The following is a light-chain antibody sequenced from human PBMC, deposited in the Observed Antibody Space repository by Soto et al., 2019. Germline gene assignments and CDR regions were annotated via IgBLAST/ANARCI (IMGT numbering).Light chain of an antibody. CDR2: GVS. CDR1: QSVDTN. Sequence: EIVMTQSPATLSLSPGDTATLSSRASQSVDTNLAWYVQKPGQAPRRLMYGVSTWGTGVTARFSGSGSGTEFTLTISSLQSEDFAIYYCQQYKSWPITFGQGTRLEIK. CDR3: QQYKSWPIT. J-gene: IGKJ5*01. V-gene: IGKV3D-15*01.